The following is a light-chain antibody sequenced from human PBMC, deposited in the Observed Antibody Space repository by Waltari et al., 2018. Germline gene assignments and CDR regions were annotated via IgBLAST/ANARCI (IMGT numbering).Light chain of an antibody. J-gene: IGKJ2*01. CDR1: QSISRF. V-gene: IGKV1-39*01. CDR3: QQTDTPPST. CDR2: SAS. Sequence: DIQVTQSPSSLSASVGDRVTITCRASQSISRFLNWYQQKPGKAPKLLIYSASILPSGVPSRFGGSGSGTDFTLTISSLEPEDFATYFCQQTDTPPSTFGQGTKLDFK.